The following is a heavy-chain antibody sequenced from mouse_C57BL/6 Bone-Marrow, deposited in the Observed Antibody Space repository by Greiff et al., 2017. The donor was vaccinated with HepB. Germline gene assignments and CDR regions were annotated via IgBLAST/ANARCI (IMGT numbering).Heavy chain of an antibody. CDR1: GYTFTSYG. CDR3: ARNPSTTVVNYAMDD. J-gene: IGHJ4*01. Sequence: QVQLQQSGAELARPGASVKLSCKASGYTFTSYGISWVKQRTGQGLEWIGEIYPRSGNTYYNEKFKGKATLTADKSSSTAYMELRSLTSEDSAVYFCARNPSTTVVNYAMDDWGQGTSVTVSS. CDR2: IYPRSGNT. D-gene: IGHD1-1*01. V-gene: IGHV1-81*01.